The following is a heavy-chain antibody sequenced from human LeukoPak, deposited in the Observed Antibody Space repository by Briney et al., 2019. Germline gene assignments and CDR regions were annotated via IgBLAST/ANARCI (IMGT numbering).Heavy chain of an antibody. J-gene: IGHJ4*02. CDR1: GFTFSNYA. CDR3: AREPPNCSGGSCYTFDY. CDR2: ISYDGSDK. Sequence: GRSLRLSCAASGFTFSNYAMHWVRQAPGKGLEWVAVISYDGSDKYYADSVKGRFTISRDNSKNTLYLQMNSLRAEDTAVYYCAREPPNCSGGSCYTFDYWGQGTLVTVSS. V-gene: IGHV3-30*04. D-gene: IGHD2-15*01.